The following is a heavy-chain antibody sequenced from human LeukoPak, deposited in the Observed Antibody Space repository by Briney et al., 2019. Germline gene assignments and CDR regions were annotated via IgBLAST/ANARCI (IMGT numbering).Heavy chain of an antibody. CDR1: GVTFRSYA. CDR3: AKALGAVTTALFGF. Sequence: GVSLRLSCAASGVTFRSYAMSWVPQAAGKGREWVSAVSGSGDTTYSAASVKGLSTISKDNSKTTLYLHMNILRADATAVYYCAKALGAVTTALFGFWGQGTLVTVPS. D-gene: IGHD4-17*01. V-gene: IGHV3-23*01. CDR2: VSGSGDTT. J-gene: IGHJ4*02.